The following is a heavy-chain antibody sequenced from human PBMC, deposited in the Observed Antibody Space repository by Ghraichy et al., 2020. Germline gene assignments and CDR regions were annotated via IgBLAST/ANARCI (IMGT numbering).Heavy chain of an antibody. CDR3: ARGYSYGPYYYYGMDV. CDR2: IYSGGST. Sequence: GGSLRLSCVASGFTVSSNYMSWVRQAPGKGLEWVSVIYSGGSTYYADSVKGRFTISRDNSKNTLYLQMNSLRAEDTAVYYCARGYSYGPYYYYGMDVWGQGTTVTVSS. CDR1: GFTVSSNY. D-gene: IGHD5-18*01. J-gene: IGHJ6*02. V-gene: IGHV3-53*01.